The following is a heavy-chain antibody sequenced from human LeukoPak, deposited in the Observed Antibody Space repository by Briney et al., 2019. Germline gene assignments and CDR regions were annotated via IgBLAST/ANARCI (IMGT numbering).Heavy chain of an antibody. Sequence: WASVKVSCKASGYTFTGYYMHWVRQAPGQGLEWVGWINPNSGGTNYAQKFQGRVTMTRDTSISTAYMELSMLRSDDTAVYYCARDSTVTTFDYWGQGTLVSVSS. CDR3: ARDSTVTTFDY. CDR2: INPNSGGT. CDR1: GYTFTGYY. V-gene: IGHV1-2*02. D-gene: IGHD4-17*01. J-gene: IGHJ4*02.